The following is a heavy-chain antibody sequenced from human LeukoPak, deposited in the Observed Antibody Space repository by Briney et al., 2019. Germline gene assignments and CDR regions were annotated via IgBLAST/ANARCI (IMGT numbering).Heavy chain of an antibody. D-gene: IGHD2-2*01. Sequence: GGSLRLSCAASGFTFSSYWMHWVRQAPGKGLVWVSRINTDGSSTSYADSVKGRFTISRDNAKNTLYLQMNSLRAEDTAVYYCARAPRCSSTSCERGFDYWGQGTLVTVSS. CDR2: INTDGSST. CDR1: GFTFSSYW. J-gene: IGHJ4*02. CDR3: ARAPRCSSTSCERGFDY. V-gene: IGHV3-74*01.